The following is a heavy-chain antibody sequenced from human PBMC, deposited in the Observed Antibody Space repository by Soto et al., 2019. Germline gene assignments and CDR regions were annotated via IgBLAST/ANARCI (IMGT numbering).Heavy chain of an antibody. CDR3: ARSLEGTTVTNWFDP. Sequence: QVQLVQSGAEVKKPGSSVKVSCKASADTFNSYSLSWLRQAPGQRLEWMGGITPVFGTADYAQSFEDRLTITAEDSTSPVYMELSSPRSDDTAVYYCARSLEGTTVTNWFDPWGQGALVTVSS. J-gene: IGHJ5*02. V-gene: IGHV1-69*01. D-gene: IGHD4-17*01. CDR1: ADTFNSYS. CDR2: ITPVFGTA.